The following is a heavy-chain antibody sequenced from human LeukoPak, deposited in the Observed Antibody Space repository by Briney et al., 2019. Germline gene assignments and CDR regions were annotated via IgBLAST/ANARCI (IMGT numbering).Heavy chain of an antibody. V-gene: IGHV3-23*01. CDR2: ISSSGGST. CDR1: GFSFSNYA. D-gene: IGHD3-10*01. CDR3: AKVQDYGFSYYFDY. J-gene: IGHJ4*02. Sequence: GGSLRLSCAAFGFSFSNYAMGWVRQAPGKGLEWVSAISSSGGSTYYADSVKGRFTISRDNSKNTLYLQMNSLRAEDTAVYYCAKVQDYGFSYYFDYWGQGTLVTVSS.